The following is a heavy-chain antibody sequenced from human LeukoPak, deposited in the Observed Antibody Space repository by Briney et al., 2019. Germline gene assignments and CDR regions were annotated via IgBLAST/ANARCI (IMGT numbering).Heavy chain of an antibody. V-gene: IGHV3-23*01. J-gene: IGHJ6*03. CDR3: ARWIRPRYYYYYMDV. D-gene: IGHD5-18*01. Sequence: GGSLRLSCAASGFTFSSYAMSWVRQAPGKGLEWVSAISGSGGSTYYADSVKGRFTISRDNAKNSLYLQMNSLRAEDTAVYYCARWIRPRYYYYYMDVWGKGTTVTVSS. CDR1: GFTFSSYA. CDR2: ISGSGGST.